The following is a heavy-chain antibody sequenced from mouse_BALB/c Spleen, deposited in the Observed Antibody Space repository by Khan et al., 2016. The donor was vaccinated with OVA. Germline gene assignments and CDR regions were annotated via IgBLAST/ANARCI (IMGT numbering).Heavy chain of an antibody. J-gene: IGHJ2*01. V-gene: IGHV1-76*01. CDR1: GYIFTSFW. CDR3: AREEALDHFDH. Sequence: QVQLKQSGAELVRPGASVKLSCKTSGYIFTSFWIHWVKQRSGQGLEWIARIYPGTDNSYYNEKFKDKATLTADKSSSTAYMQLSSLKAEDSDVYFCAREEALDHFDHWGQGTTLTVSS. D-gene: IGHD3-2*02. CDR2: IYPGTDNS.